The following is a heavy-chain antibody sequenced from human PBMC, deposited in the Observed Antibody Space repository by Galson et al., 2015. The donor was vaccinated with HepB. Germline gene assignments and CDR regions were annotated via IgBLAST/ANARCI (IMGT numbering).Heavy chain of an antibody. J-gene: IGHJ5*02. CDR3: ARGGSGDDYVWGSYRNNWFDP. Sequence: ETLSLTCAVYGGSFSGYYWSWIRQPPGKGLEWSGEINHSGSTNYNPSLKSRVTMSVDTSKNQFSLKLSSVTAADTAVYYCARGGSGDDYVWGSYRNNWFDPWGQGTLVTVSS. V-gene: IGHV4-34*01. CDR1: GGSFSGYY. D-gene: IGHD3-16*02. CDR2: INHSGST.